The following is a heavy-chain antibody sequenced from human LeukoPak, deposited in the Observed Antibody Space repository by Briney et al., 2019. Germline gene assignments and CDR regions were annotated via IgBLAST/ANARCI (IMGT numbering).Heavy chain of an antibody. D-gene: IGHD5-18*01. Sequence: GGSLRLSCAASGFTFSSYAMHWVRQAPGKGLEWVAVISYDGSNKYYADSVKGRFTISRDNSKNSLYLQMNSLRAEDTAVYYCARDPGYNYGFDYWGQGTLVTVSS. J-gene: IGHJ4*02. CDR1: GFTFSSYA. CDR3: ARDPGYNYGFDY. V-gene: IGHV3-30*14. CDR2: ISYDGSNK.